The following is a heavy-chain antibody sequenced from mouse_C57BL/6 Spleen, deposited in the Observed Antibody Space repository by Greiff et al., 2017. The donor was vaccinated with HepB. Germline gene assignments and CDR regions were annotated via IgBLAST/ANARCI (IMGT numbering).Heavy chain of an antibody. CDR2: IDPEDGDT. J-gene: IGHJ2*01. CDR1: GFNIKDYY. V-gene: IGHV14-1*01. Sequence: VQLQQSGAELVRPGASVKLSCTASGFNIKDYYMHWVKQRPEQGLEWIGRIDPEDGDTEYAPKFQGKATMTADTSSNTAYLKLSSLTSEDTAVYYCTTGGYGGGYYFDYWGQGTTLTVSS. CDR3: TTGGYGGGYYFDY. D-gene: IGHD2-2*01.